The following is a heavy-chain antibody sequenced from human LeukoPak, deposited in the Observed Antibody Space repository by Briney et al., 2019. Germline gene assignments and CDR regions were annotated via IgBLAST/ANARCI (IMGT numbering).Heavy chain of an antibody. CDR1: GGSISSSSSY. CDR2: IYYSGST. CDR3: ARSVEGYCRGGSCYYYSYYMDV. D-gene: IGHD2-15*01. J-gene: IGHJ6*03. Sequence: PSETLSLTCTVSGGSISSSSSYWGWIRQPPGKGLEWIGSIYYSGSTNYNPSLKSRVTISVDTSKNQFSLKLSSVTAADTAVYYCARSVEGYCRGGSCYYYSYYMDVWGKGTTVTVSS. V-gene: IGHV4-39*07.